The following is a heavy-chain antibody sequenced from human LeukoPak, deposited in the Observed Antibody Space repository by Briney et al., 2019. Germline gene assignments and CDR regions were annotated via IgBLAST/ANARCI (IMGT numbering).Heavy chain of an antibody. CDR3: AGSHACWLNWFDP. Sequence: SETLSLTCAVSGGPISSYYWSWIRQPPGKGLEWIGYIYYSGITNYNPSLRSRVTISVDTSKNQFSLKLISVTAADTAVYYCAGSHACWLNWFDPWGQGTLVTVSS. V-gene: IGHV4-59*03. J-gene: IGHJ5*02. CDR1: GGPISSYY. CDR2: IYYSGIT. D-gene: IGHD3-16*01.